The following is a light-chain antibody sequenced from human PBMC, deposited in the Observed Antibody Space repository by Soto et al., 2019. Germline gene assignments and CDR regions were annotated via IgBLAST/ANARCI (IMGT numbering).Light chain of an antibody. Sequence: QSALTQPASVSGSPGQSITISCAGTIRDVGAYNLVSWYQQHPGRAPQLIIFEFRYRPSGISFRFSGSKSGNTASLTISGLHAEDEADYYCSSFTSQRSLIFGGGTKLTVL. CDR1: IRDVGAYNL. V-gene: IGLV2-14*01. CDR3: SSFTSQRSLI. J-gene: IGLJ2*01. CDR2: EFR.